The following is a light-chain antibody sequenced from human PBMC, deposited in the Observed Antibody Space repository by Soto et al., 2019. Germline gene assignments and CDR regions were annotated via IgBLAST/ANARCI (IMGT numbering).Light chain of an antibody. J-gene: IGKJ5*01. Sequence: EIVLTQSPGTLSLSPGERATHSCRASQSVSSCYLAWYQQKPGQAPRLLIYGASSMATGIPDRFSGSGSGTDFSLTISRLEPADFAVYYCQQYGSSPPITFGQGTRLEIK. CDR2: GAS. CDR3: QQYGSSPPIT. CDR1: QSVSSCY. V-gene: IGKV3-20*01.